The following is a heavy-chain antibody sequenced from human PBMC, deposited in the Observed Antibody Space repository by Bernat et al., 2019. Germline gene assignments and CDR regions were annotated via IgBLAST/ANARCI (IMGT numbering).Heavy chain of an antibody. Sequence: EVQLVESGGGLVKPGRSLRLSCTASGFTFGDYAMSWFRQAPGKGLERVGFIRSKAYGGTKEYAASVKGRFTISRDDSTSIAYLQMNSLKTEDAAVYYCTNGRLNYYYYYMDVWGKGTTVTVSS. D-gene: IGHD3/OR15-3a*01. CDR1: GFTFGDYA. J-gene: IGHJ6*03. CDR3: TNGRLNYYYYYMDV. CDR2: IRSKAYGGTK. V-gene: IGHV3-49*05.